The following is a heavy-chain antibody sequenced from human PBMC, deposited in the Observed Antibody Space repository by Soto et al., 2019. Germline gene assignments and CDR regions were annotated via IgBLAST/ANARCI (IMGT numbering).Heavy chain of an antibody. CDR2: ISSSSSCT. CDR3: ARDEAGMDV. CDR1: GFTFSDYY. J-gene: IGHJ6*02. Sequence: GGSLRLSCAASGFTFSDYYMSWIRQAPGKGLEWVSYISSSSSCTNYADSVKGRFTISRDNARNSLYLQMNSLRAEDTAVYYCARDEAGMDVWGQGTTVTVSS. V-gene: IGHV3-11*06.